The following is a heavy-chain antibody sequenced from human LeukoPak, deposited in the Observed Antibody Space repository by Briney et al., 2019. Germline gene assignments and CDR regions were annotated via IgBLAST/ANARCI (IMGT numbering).Heavy chain of an antibody. V-gene: IGHV3-21*01. CDR1: GFTFSSYS. CDR3: ALLWFGELLP. CDR2: ISSSSSYI. D-gene: IGHD3-10*01. Sequence: GGSLRLSCAASGFTFSSYSMNWVRQAAGKGLEWVSSISSSSSYIYYAVSVKGRFTISRDNAKNSLYLQMNSLRAEDTAVYYCALLWFGELLPWGQGTLVTVSS. J-gene: IGHJ5*02.